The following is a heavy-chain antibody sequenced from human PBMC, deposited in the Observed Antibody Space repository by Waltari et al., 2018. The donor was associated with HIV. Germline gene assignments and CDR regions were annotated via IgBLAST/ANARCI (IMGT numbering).Heavy chain of an antibody. Sequence: EVQLVESGGGLVQPGGSLRLSCVASGFTFSSYNMNWVRQAPGKGLGWLSYSTSSGYTIYYADSVEGRFTVSRDNAKNSLYLQMNSLRAEDTAVYYCARTTHGIDFWGQGTLVTVSS. CDR1: GFTFSSYN. CDR3: ARTTHGIDF. J-gene: IGHJ4*02. D-gene: IGHD1-1*01. CDR2: STSSGYTI. V-gene: IGHV3-48*04.